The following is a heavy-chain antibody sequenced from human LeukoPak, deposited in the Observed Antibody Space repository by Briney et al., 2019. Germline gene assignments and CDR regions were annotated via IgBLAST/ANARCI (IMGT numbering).Heavy chain of an antibody. CDR1: GFTFSSYW. CDR3: AREGVADFWSGYRTSYYFDY. J-gene: IGHJ4*02. D-gene: IGHD3-3*01. CDR2: IKQDGSEK. Sequence: GGSLRLSCAASGFTFSSYWMSWVRQAPGKGLEWVANIKQDGSEKYYVDSVKGRFTISRDNAKNSLYLQMNSLRAEDTAVYYCAREGVADFWSGYRTSYYFDYWGLGTLVTVSS. V-gene: IGHV3-7*01.